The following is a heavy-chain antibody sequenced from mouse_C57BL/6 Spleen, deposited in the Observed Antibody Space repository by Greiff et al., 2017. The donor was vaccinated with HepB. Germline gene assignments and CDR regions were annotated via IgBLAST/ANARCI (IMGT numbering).Heavy chain of an antibody. J-gene: IGHJ4*01. V-gene: IGHV1-55*01. CDR2: IYPGSGST. Sequence: VQLQQPGAELVKPGASVKMSCKASGYTFTSYWITWVKQRPGQGLEWIGDIYPGSGSTNYNEKFKSKATLTVDTSSSTAYMQLSSLTSEDSAVYYCARTVYYYGSSGAMDYWGQGTSVTVSS. CDR1: GYTFTSYW. D-gene: IGHD1-1*01. CDR3: ARTVYYYGSSGAMDY.